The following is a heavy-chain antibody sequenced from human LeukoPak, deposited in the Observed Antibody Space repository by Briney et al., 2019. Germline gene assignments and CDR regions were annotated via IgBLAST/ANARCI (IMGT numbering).Heavy chain of an antibody. CDR1: GGTFSSYA. D-gene: IGHD3-9*01. V-gene: IGHV1-69*10. CDR2: IIPILVIA. Sequence: SVKVSCKASGGTFSSYASSWGRRAPAQGLGWMGGIIPILVIANYAQKFQGRVTITADKSTSTAYMELSSLRSEDTAAYYCARELLDFDWLFNWFDPWGQGTLVTVSS. J-gene: IGHJ5*02. CDR3: ARELLDFDWLFNWFDP.